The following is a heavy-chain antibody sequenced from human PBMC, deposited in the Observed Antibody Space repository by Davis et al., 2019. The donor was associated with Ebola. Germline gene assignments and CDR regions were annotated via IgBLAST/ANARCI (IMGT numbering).Heavy chain of an antibody. D-gene: IGHD3-10*01. Sequence: ASVKVSCKASGYTFTSYGISWVRQAPGQGLEWMGWISAYNGNTNYAQKLQGRVTMTTDTSTSTAYMELRSLRSDDTAVYYCARDHLPYGSGTRWFDPWGQGTLVTVSS. CDR1: GYTFTSYG. J-gene: IGHJ5*02. CDR2: ISAYNGNT. V-gene: IGHV1-18*01. CDR3: ARDHLPYGSGTRWFDP.